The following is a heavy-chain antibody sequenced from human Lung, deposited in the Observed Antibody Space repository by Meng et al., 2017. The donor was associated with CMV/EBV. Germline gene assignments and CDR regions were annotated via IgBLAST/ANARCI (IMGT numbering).Heavy chain of an antibody. V-gene: IGHV3-53*01. CDR3: ARFDH. CDR1: GFNVSSHF. Sequence: GESLKISCVASGFNVSSHFISWVRQAPGKGLEWVSIIYSGGSTFYADSVRGRFTISRDISKNTVFLQMNSLRAEDTAMYYCARFDHWGQGTLVTVSS. J-gene: IGHJ4*02. CDR2: IYSGGST.